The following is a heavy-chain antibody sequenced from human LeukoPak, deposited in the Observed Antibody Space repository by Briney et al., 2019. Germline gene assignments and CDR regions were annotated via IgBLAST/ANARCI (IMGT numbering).Heavy chain of an antibody. Sequence: PSETLSLTCTVSGGSISSYYWSWIRQPPGKGLEWIGYIYTSGSTNYNPSLKSRVTISVDTSKNQFSLKLSSVTAADTAVYYCARIAVAGQRWFDPWGQGTLVTVSS. J-gene: IGHJ5*02. CDR3: ARIAVAGQRWFDP. CDR1: GGSISSYY. V-gene: IGHV4-4*09. CDR2: IYTSGST. D-gene: IGHD6-19*01.